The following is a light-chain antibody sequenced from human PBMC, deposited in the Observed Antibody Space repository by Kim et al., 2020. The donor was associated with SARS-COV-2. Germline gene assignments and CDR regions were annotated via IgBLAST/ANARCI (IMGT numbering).Light chain of an antibody. CDR2: AAS. V-gene: IGKV1-9*01. J-gene: IGKJ4*01. CDR1: QGISSY. Sequence: IQLTQSPSSLSASIGDRVTITCRASQGISSYLAWYQQKPGKVPKLLFYAASTLQSGVPSRFRGSGSGTDFTLTISSLQPEDFATYYCQQVNSYPFTFGGGTKMDIK. CDR3: QQVNSYPFT.